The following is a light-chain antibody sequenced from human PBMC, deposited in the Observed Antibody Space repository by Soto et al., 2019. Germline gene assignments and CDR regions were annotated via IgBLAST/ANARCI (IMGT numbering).Light chain of an antibody. CDR2: AAS. CDR3: QQSYSTPLT. J-gene: IGKJ4*01. CDR1: QSISSY. V-gene: IGKV1-39*01. Sequence: IHMTQSPSSLSASVGDRVTVPCPASQSISSYLNWYQQKPGKAPKLLIYAASSLQSGVPSRFSGSGSGTEFTLTISSLQPEEVATYSCQQSYSTPLTFGGGTKV.